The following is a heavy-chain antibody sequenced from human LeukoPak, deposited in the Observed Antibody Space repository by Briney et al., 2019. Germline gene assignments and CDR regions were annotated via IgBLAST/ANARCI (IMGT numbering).Heavy chain of an antibody. Sequence: ASVKVSCKASGYTFTGYYIHWVRQAPGQGLEWMGWITPNSGSTNYAQKFQGRVTMTRDTSISTVYMELSRLRSDDTAVYYCARDRTDYYDSNAYYPNWFDPWGQGTLVTVSS. CDR2: ITPNSGST. V-gene: IGHV1-2*02. D-gene: IGHD3-22*01. CDR3: ARDRTDYYDSNAYYPNWFDP. J-gene: IGHJ5*02. CDR1: GYTFTGYY.